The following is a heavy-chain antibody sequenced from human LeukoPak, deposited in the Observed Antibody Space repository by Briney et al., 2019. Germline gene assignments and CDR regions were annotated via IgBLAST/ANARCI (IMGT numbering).Heavy chain of an antibody. Sequence: GGSLRLSCAASGLTFSNYGLSWVRQAPGKGLEWVSAISGSGGNTYYADSVKGRFTISRDNSKNTLYLQMNSLRAEDTAVYYCAKLQGLNYYDSSGVLFDYWGQGTLVTVSS. D-gene: IGHD3-22*01. CDR3: AKLQGLNYYDSSGVLFDY. CDR1: GLTFSNYG. J-gene: IGHJ4*02. V-gene: IGHV3-23*01. CDR2: ISGSGGNT.